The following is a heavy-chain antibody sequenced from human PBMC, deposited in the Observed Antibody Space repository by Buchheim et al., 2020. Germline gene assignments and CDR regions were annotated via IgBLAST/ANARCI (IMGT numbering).Heavy chain of an antibody. Sequence: EVQLVESGGGLVKPGGSLRLSCAASGFTFSNAWMSWVRQAPGRGLEWVGRIKTKIDGWTTDYAAPVRGRFTISRDDSENTLSLQMSGLKTEDTAVYFCATGTGRSDFDYWGQGTL. CDR3: ATGTGRSDFDY. CDR2: IKTKIDGWTT. CDR1: GFTFSNAW. V-gene: IGHV3-15*01. J-gene: IGHJ4*02. D-gene: IGHD1-1*01.